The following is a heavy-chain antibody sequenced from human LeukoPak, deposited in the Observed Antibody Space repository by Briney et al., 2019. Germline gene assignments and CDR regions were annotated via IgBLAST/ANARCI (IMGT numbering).Heavy chain of an antibody. Sequence: SETLSLTCTVSGGSISCYYWSWIRQPPGKGLEWIGEINHSGSTNYNPSLKSRVTISVDTSKNQFSLKLSSVTAADTAVYYCARHGARITMVRGFSHPNWFDPWGQGTLVTVSS. D-gene: IGHD3-10*01. CDR2: INHSGST. CDR1: GGSISCYY. J-gene: IGHJ5*02. CDR3: ARHGARITMVRGFSHPNWFDP. V-gene: IGHV4-34*01.